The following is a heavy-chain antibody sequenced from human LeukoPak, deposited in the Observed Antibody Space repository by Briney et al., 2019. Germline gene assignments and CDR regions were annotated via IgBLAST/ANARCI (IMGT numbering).Heavy chain of an antibody. V-gene: IGHV3-7*01. CDR1: GFTFSSYG. D-gene: IGHD3-10*01. Sequence: GGSLRLSCAASGFTFSSYGMHWVRQAPGKGLEWVANIKQDGSEKYYVDSVKGRFTISRDNAKNSLYLQMNSLRAEDTAVYYCARDRSASEKQIDYWGQGTLVTVSS. J-gene: IGHJ4*02. CDR3: ARDRSASEKQIDY. CDR2: IKQDGSEK.